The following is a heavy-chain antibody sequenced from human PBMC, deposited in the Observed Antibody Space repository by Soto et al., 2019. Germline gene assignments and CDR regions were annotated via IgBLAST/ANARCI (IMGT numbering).Heavy chain of an antibody. D-gene: IGHD2-15*01. V-gene: IGHV3-7*01. J-gene: IGHJ4*02. Sequence: EVQLVESGGGLVQSGGSLRLSCLASGFSLTPYWMSWVRQTPGKGLEWVAKINEDGSKRDYMESVEGRFTISRDNGKPSVSLHVDSLRVDDTAMYYCTRWDGRCSGGSCFFASWGQGTLVTVSS. CDR1: GFSLTPYW. CDR3: TRWDGRCSGGSCFFAS. CDR2: INEDGSKR.